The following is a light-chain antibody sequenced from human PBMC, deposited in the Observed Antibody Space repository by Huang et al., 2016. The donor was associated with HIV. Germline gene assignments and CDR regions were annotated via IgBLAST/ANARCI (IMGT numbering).Light chain of an antibody. CDR1: QNVLYNSNNKNY. CDR3: HQYYTTPRT. Sequence: DIVMTQSPDSLAVSLGERATINCTSSQNVLYNSNNKNYLAWYQQKPGQHPKLLIYWAATREAGVPDRISGSGSGTDFTLTINGLQVEDVAVYYCHQYYTTPRTFGQGTKLGI. J-gene: IGKJ2*01. V-gene: IGKV4-1*01. CDR2: WAA.